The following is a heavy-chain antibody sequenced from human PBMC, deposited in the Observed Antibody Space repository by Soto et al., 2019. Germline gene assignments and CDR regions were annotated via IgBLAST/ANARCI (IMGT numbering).Heavy chain of an antibody. D-gene: IGHD3-3*01. CDR3: ASRAAEWLLFRGNYGAFDI. Sequence: EVQLVESGGGLVQPGGSLRLSCAASGFTFSSNYMSWVRQAPGKGLEWVSVIYSGGSTYYADYVKGRFTISRHKSKNTVHLQMNSLRAEDTAVYYCASRAAEWLLFRGNYGAFDIWGQGTMVTVSS. V-gene: IGHV3-53*04. J-gene: IGHJ3*02. CDR2: IYSGGST. CDR1: GFTFSSNY.